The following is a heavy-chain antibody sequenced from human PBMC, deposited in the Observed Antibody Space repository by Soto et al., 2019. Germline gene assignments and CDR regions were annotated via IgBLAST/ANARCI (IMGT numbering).Heavy chain of an antibody. D-gene: IGHD2-2*01. CDR3: AREVIPGREDEFDY. Sequence: QVQLVEAGGGVVRPGTSLRLSCATSGFTFSNYALHWVRQAPGKGLEWGAVVSDEGSRKNYADSVKGRFIVSRDNSRRTMYLEMNSLRREDTALYYCAREVIPGREDEFDYWGQGTLVSVSS. CDR1: GFTFSNYA. J-gene: IGHJ4*02. CDR2: VSDEGSRK. V-gene: IGHV3-30*11.